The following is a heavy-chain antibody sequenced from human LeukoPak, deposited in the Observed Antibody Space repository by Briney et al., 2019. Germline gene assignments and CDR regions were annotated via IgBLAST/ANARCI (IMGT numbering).Heavy chain of an antibody. Sequence: SQTLSLTCAISGDSVSINSVAYNWIRQSPSRGLEWLGRTYYRSKWNYEYAVSVRSRITVNLDTSKNQFSLQLDSVTPDDTAVYYCARAVIGTTRYFESWGQGTLVTVSS. J-gene: IGHJ4*02. D-gene: IGHD1-1*01. CDR1: GDSVSINSVA. V-gene: IGHV6-1*01. CDR3: ARAVIGTTRYFES. CDR2: TYYRSKWNY.